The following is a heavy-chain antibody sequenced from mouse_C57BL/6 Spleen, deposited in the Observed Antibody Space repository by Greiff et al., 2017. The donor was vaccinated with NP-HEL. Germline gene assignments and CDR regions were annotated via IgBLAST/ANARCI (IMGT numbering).Heavy chain of an antibody. Sequence: EVQLQQSGPELVKPGASVKIPCKASGYTFTDYNMDWVKQSHGKSLEWIGDINPNNGGTNYNQKFKGKATLTVDKSSSTAYMELRSLTSEDTAVYYCARHYYGSSSYYFDYWGQGTTLTVSS. J-gene: IGHJ2*01. CDR2: INPNNGGT. V-gene: IGHV1-18*01. D-gene: IGHD1-1*01. CDR1: GYTFTDYN. CDR3: ARHYYGSSSYYFDY.